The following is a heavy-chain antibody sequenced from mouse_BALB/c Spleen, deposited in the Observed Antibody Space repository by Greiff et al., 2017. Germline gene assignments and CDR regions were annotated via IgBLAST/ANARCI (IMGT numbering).Heavy chain of an antibody. CDR3: ARWGYYGSYWYFDV. Sequence: EVKLVESGPSLVKPSQTLSLTCSVTGDSITSGYWNWIRKFPGNKLEYMGYISYSGSTYYNPSLKSRISITRDTSKNQYYLQLNSVTTEDTATYYCARWGYYGSYWYFDVWGAGTTVTVSS. CDR1: GDSITSGY. V-gene: IGHV3-8*02. J-gene: IGHJ1*01. D-gene: IGHD1-1*01. CDR2: ISYSGST.